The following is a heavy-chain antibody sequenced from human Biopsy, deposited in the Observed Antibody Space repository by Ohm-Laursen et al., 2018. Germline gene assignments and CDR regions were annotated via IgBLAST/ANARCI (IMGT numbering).Heavy chain of an antibody. CDR1: GFGLYG. Sequence: SSLRLSCSASGFGLYGMHWVSQPPGMGLEWLAVIAYDGSNKYYAESVKGRFTISRDRSRDTVHLQMNSLRYEDTALYYCAKDGGQWLGGAFDIWGHGTMVSVSS. J-gene: IGHJ3*02. CDR3: AKDGGQWLGGAFDI. D-gene: IGHD6-19*01. CDR2: IAYDGSNK. V-gene: IGHV3-30*18.